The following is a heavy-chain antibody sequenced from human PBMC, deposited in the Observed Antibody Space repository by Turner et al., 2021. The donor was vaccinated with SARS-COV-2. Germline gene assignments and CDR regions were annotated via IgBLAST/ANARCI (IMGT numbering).Heavy chain of an antibody. CDR3: AGEIVVVPAARCYNYGMDV. CDR1: GGPIGGGGYY. CDR2: IYYSGST. Sequence: QAQPQETCPGLVKPTQTLFLMRTVAGGPIGGGGYYCSWIRQHPGKGLEWIGYIYYSGSTYYTPSLKSRVTISVDTSKNQFSLKLSSVTAADTAVYYCAGEIVVVPAARCYNYGMDVWGQGTTVTVSS. V-gene: IGHV4-31*02. D-gene: IGHD2-2*01. J-gene: IGHJ6*02.